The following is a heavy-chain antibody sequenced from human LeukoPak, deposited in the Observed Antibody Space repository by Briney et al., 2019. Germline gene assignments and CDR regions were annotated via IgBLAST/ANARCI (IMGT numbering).Heavy chain of an antibody. CDR2: ISYDGSNK. V-gene: IGHV3-30-3*01. CDR1: GFTFSNYA. CDR3: ARDEMATIVRGRGNYFDY. Sequence: PGGSLRLSCAASGFTFSNYAMHWVRQAPGKGLEWVAVISYDGSNKYYADSVKGRFTISRDNSKNTLYLQMNSLRAEDTAVYYCARDEMATIVRGRGNYFDYWGQGTLVTVSS. J-gene: IGHJ4*02. D-gene: IGHD5-24*01.